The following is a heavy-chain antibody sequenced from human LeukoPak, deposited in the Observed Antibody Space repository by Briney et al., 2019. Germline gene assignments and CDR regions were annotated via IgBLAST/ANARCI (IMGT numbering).Heavy chain of an antibody. J-gene: IGHJ4*02. Sequence: PGRSLRLSCAASGFTFSSYAMHWVRQAPGKGLEWVAVISHDESNKYYADSVKGRFTISRDNSKNTLYLQMNSLRAEDTAVYYCARVWSYYDILTGPLGYWGQGTLVTVSS. D-gene: IGHD3-9*01. CDR3: ARVWSYYDILTGPLGY. CDR1: GFTFSSYA. V-gene: IGHV3-30*01. CDR2: ISHDESNK.